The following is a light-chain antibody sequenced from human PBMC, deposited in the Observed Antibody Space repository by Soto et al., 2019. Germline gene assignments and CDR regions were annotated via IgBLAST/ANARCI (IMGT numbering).Light chain of an antibody. CDR2: DNY. CDR1: SSNIGNNY. V-gene: IGLV1-51*01. J-gene: IGLJ1*01. CDR3: GTWDSSLSVYV. Sequence: QSVLTQPPSVSAAPGQKVTISCSGSSSNIGNNYVSWYQQLPGTAPKLLIYDNYKRPSGIPDRFSGSKSGTSATLGITGLQTGDEADYYCGTWDSSLSVYVFGTGTKVTV.